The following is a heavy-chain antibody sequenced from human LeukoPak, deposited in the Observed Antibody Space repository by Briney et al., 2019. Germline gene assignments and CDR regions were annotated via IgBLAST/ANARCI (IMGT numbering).Heavy chain of an antibody. CDR2: IPYDESNK. Sequence: GGSLRLSCAASGFTFSHYAMLWVRQAPGKGLEWVAVIPYDESNKYYADFVEGRFTISRDNSKNTLYLEMNSLRVEDTAMYYCVRDNNGDYWGQGTLVTVSS. CDR3: VRDNNGDY. V-gene: IGHV3-30*14. J-gene: IGHJ4*02. CDR1: GFTFSHYA. D-gene: IGHD1/OR15-1a*01.